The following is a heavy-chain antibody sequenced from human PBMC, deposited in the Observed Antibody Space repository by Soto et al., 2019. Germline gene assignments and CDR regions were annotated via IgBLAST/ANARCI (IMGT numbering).Heavy chain of an antibody. D-gene: IGHD3-3*02. Sequence: GESLKISCTGVGYKFGSAWIGWVRQMPGKGLEWMGIIKPGTSDIRYSPSCRGHVTISAGEAVSTAYLQWSSLKASDTAMYYCARQLSHICDSWGQGTLVTVSS. CDR2: IKPGTSDI. V-gene: IGHV5-51*01. CDR3: ARQLSHICDS. CDR1: GYKFGSAW. J-gene: IGHJ4*02.